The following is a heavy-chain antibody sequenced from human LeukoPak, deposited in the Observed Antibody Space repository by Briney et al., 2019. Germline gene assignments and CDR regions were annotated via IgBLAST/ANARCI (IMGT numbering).Heavy chain of an antibody. CDR2: ISSSSSHM. Sequence: GGSLRLSCAASGLTFKIYSMNWVRQAPGKGLEWVSSISSSSSHMYYADSVKGRFTISRDNAKNSLYLQMNTLRAEDTAVYYCARDDTSAHFFDYWGQGTLVTVSS. D-gene: IGHD3-10*01. V-gene: IGHV3-21*01. J-gene: IGHJ4*02. CDR3: ARDDTSAHFFDY. CDR1: GLTFKIYS.